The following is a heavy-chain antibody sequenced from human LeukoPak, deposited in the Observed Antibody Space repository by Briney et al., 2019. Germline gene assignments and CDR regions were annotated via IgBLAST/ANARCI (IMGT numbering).Heavy chain of an antibody. CDR3: AREEYYYDSSGYNYYFDY. CDR1: GFTFSSYW. V-gene: IGHV3-7*01. D-gene: IGHD3-22*01. J-gene: IGHJ4*02. CDR2: IKQDGSEK. Sequence: PGGSLRLSCAASGFTFSSYWMSWVRQAPGKGLEWVANIKQDGSEKYYVDSVKGRFTISRDNGKNSLYLQMNSLRAEDTAVYYCAREEYYYDSSGYNYYFDYWGQGTLVTVSS.